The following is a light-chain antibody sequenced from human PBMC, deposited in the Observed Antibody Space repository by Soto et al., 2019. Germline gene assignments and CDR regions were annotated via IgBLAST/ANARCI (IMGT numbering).Light chain of an antibody. CDR2: SNS. CDR1: SSNIGSNS. CDR3: GVWDDSVNVRYL. V-gene: IGLV1-44*01. Sequence: QSVLTQPPSASGTPGQRVTISCSGSSSNIGSNSVNWYQQVPGTAPKILIYSNSQRPSGVPDRFSGSKSGTPASLAISGLQSEDEADYYCGVWDDSVNVRYLFGTGTKVTVL. J-gene: IGLJ1*01.